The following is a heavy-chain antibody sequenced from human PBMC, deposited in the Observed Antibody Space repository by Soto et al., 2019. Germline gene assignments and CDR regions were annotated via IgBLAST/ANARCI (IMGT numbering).Heavy chain of an antibody. D-gene: IGHD3-10*01. J-gene: IGHJ4*02. CDR2: IYYSGTT. CDR3: ARMGRFGELSGVDY. V-gene: IGHV4-39*01. Sequence: QLQLQESGPGLVKPSETLSLTCTVSGGSINRNTYYWGWIRQPTGKGLEWIGSIYYSGTTYYNPSLKRRVTISVDTSATQFSLKLSSVTAADTAVYYWARMGRFGELSGVDYWGQGTLVTVSS. CDR1: GGSINRNTYY.